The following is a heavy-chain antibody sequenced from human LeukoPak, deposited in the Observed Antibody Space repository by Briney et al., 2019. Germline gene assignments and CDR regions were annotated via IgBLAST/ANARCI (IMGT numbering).Heavy chain of an antibody. D-gene: IGHD1-14*01. CDR2: ISYDGSNK. V-gene: IGHV3-30*04. CDR1: GFTFSSYA. Sequence: GGSLRLSCAASGFTFSSYAMHWVRQAPGKGLEWVAVISYDGSNKYYADSVKGRFTISRDNSKNTLYLQMNSLRAEDTAVYYCARFRYGLDPWGQGTLVTVSS. J-gene: IGHJ5*02. CDR3: ARFRYGLDP.